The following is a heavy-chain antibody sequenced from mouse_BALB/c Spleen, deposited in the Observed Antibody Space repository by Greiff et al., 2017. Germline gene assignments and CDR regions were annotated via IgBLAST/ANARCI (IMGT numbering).Heavy chain of an antibody. V-gene: IGHV5-6*01. CDR3: ARYGNYDFDY. Sequence: DVHLVESGGDLVKPGGSLKLSCAASGFTFSSYGMSWVRQTPDKRLEWVATISSGGSYTYYPDSVKGRFTISRDNAKNTLYLQMSSLKSEDTAMYYCARYGNYDFDYWGQGTTLTVSS. CDR1: GFTFSSYG. D-gene: IGHD2-1*01. CDR2: ISSGGSYT. J-gene: IGHJ2*01.